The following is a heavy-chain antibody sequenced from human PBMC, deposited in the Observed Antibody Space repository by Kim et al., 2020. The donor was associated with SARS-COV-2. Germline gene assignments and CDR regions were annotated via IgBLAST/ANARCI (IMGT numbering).Heavy chain of an antibody. Sequence: SVKVSCKASGGTFSSYAISWVRQAPGQGLEWMGGIIPIFGTANYAQKFQGRVTITADESTSTAYMELSSLRSEDTAVYYCARGHYRGSHYYYGMDVWGQGTTVTVSS. CDR1: GGTFSSYA. V-gene: IGHV1-69*13. CDR3: ARGHYRGSHYYYGMDV. D-gene: IGHD4-4*01. CDR2: IIPIFGTA. J-gene: IGHJ6*02.